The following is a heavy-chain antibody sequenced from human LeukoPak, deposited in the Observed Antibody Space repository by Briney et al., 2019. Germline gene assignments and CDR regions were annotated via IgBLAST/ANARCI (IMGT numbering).Heavy chain of an antibody. CDR3: AKDLRWDHPGFDP. J-gene: IGHJ5*02. CDR2: INPGGGST. D-gene: IGHD4-23*01. CDR1: GYTFTSYY. V-gene: IGHV1-46*01. Sequence: GASVKVSCKASGYTFTSYYIHWVRQAPGQGLEWMGIINPGGGSTNYAQKFQDRVTLTRDTSTSTVYMELSSLRSEDTAVYYCAKDLRWDHPGFDPWGQGTLVIVSS.